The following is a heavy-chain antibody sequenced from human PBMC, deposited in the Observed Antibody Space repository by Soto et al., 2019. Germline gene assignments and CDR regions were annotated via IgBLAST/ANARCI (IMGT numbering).Heavy chain of an antibody. CDR1: GYSFTSYW. J-gene: IGHJ6*02. V-gene: IGHV5-51*01. CDR2: IYPGDSDT. Sequence: GESLKISCKGSGYSFTSYWIGWVRQMPGKGLEWMGIIYPGDSDTRYSPSFQGQVTISADKSISTAYLQWSSLKASDTAMYYCARAVDTDEYYYYGMGVWGQGTTVTVSS. CDR3: ARAVDTDEYYYYGMGV. D-gene: IGHD5-18*01.